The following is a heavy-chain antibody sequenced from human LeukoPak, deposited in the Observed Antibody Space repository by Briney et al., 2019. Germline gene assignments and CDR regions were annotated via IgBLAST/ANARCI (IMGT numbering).Heavy chain of an antibody. V-gene: IGHV3-7*01. J-gene: IGHJ6*04. CDR1: GFTFSCYW. CDR2: IKQDGSEK. Sequence: GGSLRLSCAASGFTFSCYWMSWVRQAPGKGLEWVANIKQDGSEKYYVDSVKGRFTISRDNAKNSLYLQMNSLRAEDTAVYYCATAPYSSSWYDYYYGMDVWGKGTTVTVSS. CDR3: ATAPYSSSWYDYYYGMDV. D-gene: IGHD6-13*01.